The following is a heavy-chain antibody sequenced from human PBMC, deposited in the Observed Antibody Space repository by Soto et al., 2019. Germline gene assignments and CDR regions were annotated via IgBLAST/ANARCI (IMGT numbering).Heavy chain of an antibody. Sequence: PETLSLTCTVSGGSLSTTIYYWGWIRQPPGKGLEWIGTIHYSGTTYYNPSLKSRVTISVDTSKNQFSLELSSVTAADTAVYYCARRDYYHSSLFYYWAQG. CDR3: ARRDYYHSSLFYY. CDR2: IHYSGTT. CDR1: GGSLSTTIYY. J-gene: IGHJ4*01. V-gene: IGHV4-39*01. D-gene: IGHD3-22*01.